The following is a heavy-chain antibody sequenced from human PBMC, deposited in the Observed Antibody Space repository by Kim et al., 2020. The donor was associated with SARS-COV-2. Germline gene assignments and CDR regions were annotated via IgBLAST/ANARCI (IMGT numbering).Heavy chain of an antibody. CDR3: ASNGLYY. J-gene: IGHJ4*02. Sequence: GKGNTNYSKQCQGRVTITRDTSASTAYMEMSSLGSEDTAVYYCASNGLYYWGQGTLVTVSS. CDR2: GKGNT. D-gene: IGHD2-8*01. V-gene: IGHV1-3*01.